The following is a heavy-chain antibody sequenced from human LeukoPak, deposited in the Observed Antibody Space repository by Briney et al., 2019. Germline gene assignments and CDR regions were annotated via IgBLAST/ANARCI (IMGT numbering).Heavy chain of an antibody. CDR3: AKANYGDCDY. CDR1: GFTFSSYA. V-gene: IGHV3-23*01. CDR2: ISGSGGST. Sequence: GGSLRLSCAVSGFTFSSYAMNWVRQAPGRGLEWVSAISGSGGSTYYADSVKGRFTISRDKSKNTLYLQMNSLRAEDTAVYYCAKANYGDCDYWGQGTLVTVSS. J-gene: IGHJ4*02. D-gene: IGHD4-17*01.